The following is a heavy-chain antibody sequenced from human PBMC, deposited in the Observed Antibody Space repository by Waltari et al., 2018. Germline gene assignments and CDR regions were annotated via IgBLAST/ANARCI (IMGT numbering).Heavy chain of an antibody. J-gene: IGHJ4*02. Sequence: EVQLLESGGGLVQPGGSLRLSCAASGFTFSSYAMSWVRQAPGEGLEWVLAISGSGGSAYYADSVKGRFTISRDNAKNTLYLQMNSLRAEDTAVYYCANTDCSGGSCYPDYWGQGTLVTVSS. D-gene: IGHD2-15*01. CDR3: ANTDCSGGSCYPDY. V-gene: IGHV3-23*01. CDR2: ISGSGGSA. CDR1: GFTFSSYA.